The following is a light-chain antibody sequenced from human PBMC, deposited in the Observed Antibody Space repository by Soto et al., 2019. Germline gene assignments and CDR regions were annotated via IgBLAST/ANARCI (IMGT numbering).Light chain of an antibody. J-gene: IGLJ1*01. CDR3: TSYTSSSTQV. Sequence: QSVLTQPASVSGSPGQSITISCTGTSSDVGGYDYVSWYQQHPGTAPRLIIYEVTNRPSGLSNRFSGSKSGNMASLTISGLQAEDEADYYCTSYTSSSTQVFRTGTKVTVL. V-gene: IGLV2-14*03. CDR1: SSDVGGYDY. CDR2: EVT.